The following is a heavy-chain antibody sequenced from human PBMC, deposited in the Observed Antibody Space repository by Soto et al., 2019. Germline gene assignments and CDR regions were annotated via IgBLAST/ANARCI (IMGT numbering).Heavy chain of an antibody. CDR3: AGDIVVAYMDV. Sequence: ASVKVSCKASGYTFTSYGISWVRQAPGQGLEWMGWINPNNGNTNYAQKFQGWVTMTRDTSISTAYMELSRLRSDDTAVYYCAGDIVVAYMDVWGKGTTVTVSS. D-gene: IGHD2-15*01. J-gene: IGHJ6*03. CDR1: GYTFTSYG. CDR2: INPNNGNT. V-gene: IGHV1-2*04.